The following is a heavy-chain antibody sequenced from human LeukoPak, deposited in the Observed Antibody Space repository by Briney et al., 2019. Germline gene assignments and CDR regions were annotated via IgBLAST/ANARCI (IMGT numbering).Heavy chain of an antibody. D-gene: IGHD3-10*01. Sequence: GGSLRLSCAAPGFTFSDYYMSWIRQAPGKGLEWVSYISSSSSYTNYADSVKGRFTISRDNAKNSLYLQMNSLRAEDTAVYYCARRAMVRGVMNASDIWGQGTMVTVSS. V-gene: IGHV3-11*06. CDR2: ISSSSSYT. CDR3: ARRAMVRGVMNASDI. CDR1: GFTFSDYY. J-gene: IGHJ3*02.